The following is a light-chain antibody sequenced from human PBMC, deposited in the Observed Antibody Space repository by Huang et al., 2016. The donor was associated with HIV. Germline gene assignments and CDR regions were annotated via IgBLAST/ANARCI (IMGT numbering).Light chain of an antibody. CDR1: QSVSSN. CDR2: GAS. J-gene: IGKJ3*01. V-gene: IGKV3-15*01. CDR3: QQYNNWPRT. Sequence: EIVMTQSPATLSVSPGERATLSCRASQSVSSNLAWYQQKPGQAPRLLIDGASTRATGIPARFGGSGSGTEFTLTISSLQSEDFAVYYCQQYNNWPRTFGPGTKVDIK.